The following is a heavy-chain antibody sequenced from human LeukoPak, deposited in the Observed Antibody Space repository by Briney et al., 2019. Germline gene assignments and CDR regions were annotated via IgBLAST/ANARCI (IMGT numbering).Heavy chain of an antibody. J-gene: IGHJ4*02. D-gene: IGHD1-26*01. Sequence: SETLSLTCTVSGGSISSYYWSWIRQPPGKGLEWIGYIYYSGSTNYNPSLKSRVTISVDTSKNKFSLKLSSVTAADTAVYYCARLYSGSYIYWGQGTLVTVSS. CDR3: ARLYSGSYIY. CDR1: GGSISSYY. CDR2: IYYSGST. V-gene: IGHV4-59*12.